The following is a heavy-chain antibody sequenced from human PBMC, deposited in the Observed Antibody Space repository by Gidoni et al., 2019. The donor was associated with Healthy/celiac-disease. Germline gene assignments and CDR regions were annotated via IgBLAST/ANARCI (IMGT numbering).Heavy chain of an antibody. V-gene: IGHV1-18*01. CDR2: ISPYNGNT. D-gene: IGHD3-3*01. J-gene: IGHJ6*03. CDR3: ARGPPGYDFWSGYSVHYYYMDV. Sequence: PGASVKVSCKASCYTFHSYGISWVRQAPGQGLEWMGWISPYNGNTNYAQKLQGRVPMTTDTSTSTAYMELRSLRSDDTAVYYCARGPPGYDFWSGYSVHYYYMDVWGKGTTVTVSS. CDR1: CYTFHSYG.